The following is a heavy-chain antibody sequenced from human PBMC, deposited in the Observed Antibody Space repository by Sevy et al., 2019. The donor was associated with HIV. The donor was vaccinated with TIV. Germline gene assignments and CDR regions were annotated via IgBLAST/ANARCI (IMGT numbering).Heavy chain of an antibody. Sequence: SETLSLTCTVSGGSISSYSWSWIRQPPGKGLEWIGYIYYSGSTNYNPSLKSRVTISVDTSKNQFSLKLSSVTAADTAVYYCARRESDYYDSSGYYYYYMDVWGKGTTVTVSS. V-gene: IGHV4-59*01. CDR1: GGSISSYS. D-gene: IGHD3-22*01. CDR3: ARRESDYYDSSGYYYYYMDV. CDR2: IYYSGST. J-gene: IGHJ6*03.